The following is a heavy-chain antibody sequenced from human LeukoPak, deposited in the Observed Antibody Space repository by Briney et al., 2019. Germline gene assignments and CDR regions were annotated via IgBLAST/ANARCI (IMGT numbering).Heavy chain of an antibody. J-gene: IGHJ3*02. V-gene: IGHV1-18*01. D-gene: IGHD3-22*01. CDR3: ARVTMIVVVSKSDAFDI. CDR2: ISAYNGNT. CDR1: GYTFTSYG. Sequence: GASVKVSCKASGYTFTSYGISWVRQAPRQGLEWMGWISAYNGNTNYAQKLQGRVTMTTDTSTSTAYMELRSLRSDDTAVYYCARVTMIVVVSKSDAFDIWGQGTMVTVSS.